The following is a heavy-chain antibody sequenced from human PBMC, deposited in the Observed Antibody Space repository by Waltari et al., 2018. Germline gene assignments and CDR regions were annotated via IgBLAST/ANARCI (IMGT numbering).Heavy chain of an antibody. D-gene: IGHD4-17*01. J-gene: IGHJ4*02. V-gene: IGHV3-30*02. CDR3: AKDLYPLLTTVTNEGLY. CDR2: IRYDGSNK. Sequence: QVQLVESGGGVVQPGGSLRLSCAASGFTFSSYGMHWVRQAPGKGLEWVAFIRYDGSNKYYADSVNGRFTISRDNSKNTLYLQMNSLRAEDTAVYYCAKDLYPLLTTVTNEGLYWGQGTLVTVSS. CDR1: GFTFSSYG.